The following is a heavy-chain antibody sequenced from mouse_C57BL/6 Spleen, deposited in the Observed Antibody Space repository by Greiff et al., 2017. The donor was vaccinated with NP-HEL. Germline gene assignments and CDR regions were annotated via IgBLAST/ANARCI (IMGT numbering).Heavy chain of an antibody. D-gene: IGHD1-1*01. J-gene: IGHJ4*01. CDR2: ISSGGDYI. Sequence: EVMLVESGEGLVKPGGSLKLSCAASGFTFSSYAMSWVRQTPEKRLEWVAYISSGGDYIYYADTVKGRFTISRDNARNTLYLQMSSLKSEDTAMYYCTRDRDYYGSSYDAMDYWGQGTSVTVSS. CDR3: TRDRDYYGSSYDAMDY. CDR1: GFTFSSYA. V-gene: IGHV5-9-1*02.